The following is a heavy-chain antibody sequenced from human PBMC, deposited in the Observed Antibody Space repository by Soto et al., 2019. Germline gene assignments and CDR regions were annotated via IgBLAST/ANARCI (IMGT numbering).Heavy chain of an antibody. CDR3: TTARIFSGMDV. CDR1: GFTFSNAW. CDR2: IKSKTDGGTT. J-gene: IGHJ6*02. V-gene: IGHV3-15*01. Sequence: EVQLVESGGGLVKPGGSLRLSCVASGFTFSNAWMSWVRQAPGKGLEWVGRIKSKTDGGTTDYAAPVKGRFTISRDDSKTTVSLQMNRLKTEDTAVYYCTTARIFSGMDVWGQGTTVTVSS.